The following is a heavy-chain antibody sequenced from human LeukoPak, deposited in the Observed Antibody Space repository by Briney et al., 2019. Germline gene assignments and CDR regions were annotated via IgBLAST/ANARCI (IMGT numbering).Heavy chain of an antibody. V-gene: IGHV1-18*01. Sequence: ASVKVSCKASGYTFTSYGLSWVRQAPGQGLAWMGWLSTYNGNTDYAQKFQGRVTMTTDTSTSTAYMELRSLRSDDTAVYYCARDCTSLSDPIVHDYWGQGTLVTVSS. CDR2: LSTYNGNT. CDR1: GYTFTSYG. J-gene: IGHJ4*02. CDR3: ARDCTSLSDPIVHDY. D-gene: IGHD2-8*01.